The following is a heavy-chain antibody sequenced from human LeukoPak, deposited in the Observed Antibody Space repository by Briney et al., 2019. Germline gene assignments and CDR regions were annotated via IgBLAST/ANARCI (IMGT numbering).Heavy chain of an antibody. CDR3: ARVIGGYSSDY. CDR1: GFTFSSYS. D-gene: IGHD5-12*01. CDR2: ITSSSSYI. Sequence: GGSLRLSCAASGFTFSSYSMYWVRQAPGKGLEWVSYITSSSSYIYYADSVKGRFTVSRDNAKNSLYLQMNSLRAEDTAVYYCARVIGGYSSDYWGRGTLVTVSS. J-gene: IGHJ4*02. V-gene: IGHV3-21*01.